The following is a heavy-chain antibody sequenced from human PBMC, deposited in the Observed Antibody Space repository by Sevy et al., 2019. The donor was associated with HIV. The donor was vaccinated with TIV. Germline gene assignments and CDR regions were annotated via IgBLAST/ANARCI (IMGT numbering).Heavy chain of an antibody. V-gene: IGHV3-30*03. Sequence: GGSLRLSCAASAFTFSTYAMHWVRQAPGKGLEWVAVISYDGSHKYYADSVKGRFTISRDDSKSSLYLQMNILRAEDTAVYYCARDAGYSVNWYPRFDPWGQGTLVTVSS. CDR1: AFTFSTYA. CDR3: ARDAGYSVNWYPRFDP. CDR2: ISYDGSHK. D-gene: IGHD6-13*01. J-gene: IGHJ5*02.